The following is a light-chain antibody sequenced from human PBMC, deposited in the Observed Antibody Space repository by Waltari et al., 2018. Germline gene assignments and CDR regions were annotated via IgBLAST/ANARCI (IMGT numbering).Light chain of an antibody. CDR3: AAWDDSLSGVV. CDR1: SSNIGSNY. J-gene: IGLJ2*01. V-gene: IGLV1-47*01. CDR2: RNN. Sequence: QSVLTQPPSASGTPGQRVTISCSGSSSNIGSNYVYWYQQLPGPAPKLLIYRNNRRPSGVPDRLAGSKSGTSATLAISGLRSEDEADYYCAAWDDSLSGVVFGGGTKLTVL.